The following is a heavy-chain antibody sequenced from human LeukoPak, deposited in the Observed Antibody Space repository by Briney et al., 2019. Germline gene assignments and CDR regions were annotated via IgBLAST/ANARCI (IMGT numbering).Heavy chain of an antibody. D-gene: IGHD3-9*01. Sequence: PSETLSLTCTVSGGSISSGGYYWSWIRQHPGKGLEWIGYIYYSGSTYYDPSLKSRVTISVDTSKNQFSLKLSSVTAADTAVYYCARGPVLRYFDWTEDMSWFDYWGQGTLVTVSS. CDR2: IYYSGST. CDR1: GGSISSGGYY. V-gene: IGHV4-31*03. J-gene: IGHJ4*02. CDR3: ARGPVLRYFDWTEDMSWFDY.